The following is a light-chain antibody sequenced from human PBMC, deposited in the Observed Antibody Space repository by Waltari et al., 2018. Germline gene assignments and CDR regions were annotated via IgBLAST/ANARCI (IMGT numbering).Light chain of an antibody. CDR2: RVS. J-gene: IGKJ1*01. CDR3: MQGTHWPWT. V-gene: IGKV2-30*02. CDR1: QSLVHSDGNTY. Sequence: DVVMTQSPLSLPVTLGQPASISCRSSQSLVHSDGNTYLNWFQQRPGQSPRRLFYRVSNRDSGVADRFGGSGSGTDFTLKVSRVEAEDVGVYYCMQGTHWPWTFGQGTKVEIK.